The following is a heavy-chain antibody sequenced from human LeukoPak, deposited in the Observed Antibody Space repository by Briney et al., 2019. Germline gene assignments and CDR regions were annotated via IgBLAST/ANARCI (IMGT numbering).Heavy chain of an antibody. CDR2: MDYSGST. CDR1: GGSISDYY. Sequence: SETLSLTCTVSGGSISDYYWTWIRQSPGTGLEWIGYMDYSGSTAYNPSLKSRVTISIDTSKKQFSLELGSVTAADTAIYFCARRKRGSGGPFDCWGQGTLVTVSS. V-gene: IGHV4-59*08. D-gene: IGHD6-19*01. J-gene: IGHJ4*02. CDR3: ARRKRGSGGPFDC.